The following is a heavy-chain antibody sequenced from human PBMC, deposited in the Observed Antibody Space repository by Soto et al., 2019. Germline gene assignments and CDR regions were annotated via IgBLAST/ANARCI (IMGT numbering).Heavy chain of an antibody. CDR2: IYYIGST. CDR3: AGVDSNALGAHCARVNLFEP. J-gene: IGHJ5*01. D-gene: IGHD1-26*01. V-gene: IGHV4-59*01. CDR1: GGSMSNYY. Sequence: SETLAVSCTGSGGSMSNYYWSWIRQPPGNVLELIGYIYYIGSTNYNPSLKSRVTMSVDTSRNHLSLNLTSVTAADTDVYYCAGVDSNALGAHCARVNLFEPWAQRRLVTVS.